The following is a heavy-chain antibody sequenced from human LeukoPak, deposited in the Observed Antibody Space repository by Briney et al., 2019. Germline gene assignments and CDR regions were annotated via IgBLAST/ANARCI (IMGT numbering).Heavy chain of an antibody. CDR1: GYTFTGYY. D-gene: IGHD2-15*01. CDR2: INPNSSGT. V-gene: IGHV1-2*02. Sequence: ASVKVSCKASGYTFTGYYMHWVRQAPGQGLEWMGWINPNSSGTNYAQKFQGRVTMTRDTSTSTVYMELSSLRSEDTAVYYCARDQPPGGHCSGGSCYSRFDPWGQGTLVTVSS. CDR3: ARDQPPGGHCSGGSCYSRFDP. J-gene: IGHJ5*02.